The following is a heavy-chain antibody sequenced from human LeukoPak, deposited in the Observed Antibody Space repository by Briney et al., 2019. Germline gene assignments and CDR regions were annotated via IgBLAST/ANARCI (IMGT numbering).Heavy chain of an antibody. J-gene: IGHJ5*02. CDR1: GYTFTTYG. D-gene: IGHD6-6*01. V-gene: IGHV1-18*01. CDR2: ISAYNGDT. Sequence: ASVTVSCKASGYTFTTYGITWLRQAPGQGLEWMGWISAYNGDTNYAQKLQGRVTMTTDTSTSTAYMELRSLRSDDTAVYYFARDHTAARPNWFDPWGQGTLVTVSS. CDR3: ARDHTAARPNWFDP.